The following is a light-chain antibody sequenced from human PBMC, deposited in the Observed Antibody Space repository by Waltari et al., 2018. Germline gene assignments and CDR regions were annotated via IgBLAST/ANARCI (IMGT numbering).Light chain of an antibody. CDR3: SSFTSSKTVI. V-gene: IGLV2-14*03. Sequence: QSALTQPASVSGSPGQSITISCTGTHSNIGYYNYVSWYQQHPGKAPNLKIYDVSHRPSGISNRFSGSKSGNAASLTISGLQAEDEADYYCSSFTSSKTVICGGGTKLTVL. CDR2: DVS. CDR1: HSNIGYYNY. J-gene: IGLJ2*01.